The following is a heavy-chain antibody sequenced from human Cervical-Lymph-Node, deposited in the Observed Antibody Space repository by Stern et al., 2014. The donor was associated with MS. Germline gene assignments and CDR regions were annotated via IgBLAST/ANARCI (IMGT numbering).Heavy chain of an antibody. Sequence: VQLVQSGAEVKKPGASVKVSCEASGYTLTSYSMHWVRQAPGQGLEWLGVIDPNGGTTRYAQKFQGRVSLTRDTFTTTVFIEVSGLTSADTPVYYCARGDHYYSYGLDVWGQGTTVTVSS. CDR2: IDPNGGTT. CDR1: GYTLTSYS. CDR3: ARGDHYYSYGLDV. J-gene: IGHJ6*02. V-gene: IGHV1-46*03.